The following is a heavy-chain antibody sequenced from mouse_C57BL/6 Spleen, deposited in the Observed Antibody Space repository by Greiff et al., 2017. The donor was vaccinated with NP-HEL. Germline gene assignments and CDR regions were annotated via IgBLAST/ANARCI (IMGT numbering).Heavy chain of an antibody. CDR1: GYAFSSSW. D-gene: IGHD3-2*02. CDR2: IYPGDGDT. V-gene: IGHV1-82*01. J-gene: IGHJ3*01. Sequence: QVQLKQSGPELVKPGASVKISCKASGYAFSSSWMNWVKQRPGKGLEWIGRIYPGDGDTNYNGKFKGKATLTADKSSSTAYMQLSSLTSEDSAVYFCASLDSSGYGFAYWGQGTLVTVSA. CDR3: ASLDSSGYGFAY.